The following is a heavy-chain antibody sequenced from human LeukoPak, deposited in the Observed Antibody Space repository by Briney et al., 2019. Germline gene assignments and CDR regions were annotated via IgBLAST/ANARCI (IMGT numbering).Heavy chain of an antibody. CDR3: ARDYNWNYLSYYYFDY. V-gene: IGHV3-30-3*01. J-gene: IGHJ4*02. D-gene: IGHD1-7*01. CDR2: ISYDGSNK. Sequence: GGSLRLSCAASGFTVSSNYMSWVRQAPGKGLEWVAVISYDGSNKYYADSVKGRFTISRDNSKNTLYLQMNSLRAEDTAVYYCARDYNWNYLSYYYFDYWGQGTLVTVSS. CDR1: GFTVSSNY.